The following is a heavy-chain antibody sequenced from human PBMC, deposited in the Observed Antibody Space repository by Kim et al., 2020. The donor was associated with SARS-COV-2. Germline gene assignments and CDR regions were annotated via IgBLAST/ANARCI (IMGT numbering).Heavy chain of an antibody. Sequence: SLKSRVTISVDTSKNQFSLKLSSVTAADTAVYYCARTLPYGDYGSRWFDPWGQGTLVTVSS. D-gene: IGHD4-17*01. CDR3: ARTLPYGDYGSRWFDP. V-gene: IGHV4-39*01. J-gene: IGHJ5*02.